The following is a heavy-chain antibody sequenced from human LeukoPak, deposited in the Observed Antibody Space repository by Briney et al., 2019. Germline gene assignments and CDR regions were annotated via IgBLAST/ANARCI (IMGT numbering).Heavy chain of an antibody. CDR3: AGGSGWFEVDY. CDR1: GFTFSSYW. J-gene: IGHJ4*02. CDR2: IKQDGSEK. V-gene: IGHV3-7*01. Sequence: PGGSPRLSCAASGFTFSSYWMSWVRQAPGKGLEWVASIKQDGSEKYYVDSVKGRFTISRDNAKNSLYLQMNSLSAEDAAVYYCAGGSGWFEVDYWGQGTLVTVSS. D-gene: IGHD6-19*01.